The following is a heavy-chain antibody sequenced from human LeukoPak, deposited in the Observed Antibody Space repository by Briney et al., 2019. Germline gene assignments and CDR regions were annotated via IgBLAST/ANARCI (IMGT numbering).Heavy chain of an antibody. D-gene: IGHD6-6*01. CDR1: GGSISSYY. Sequence: SETLSLTCTVSGGSISSYYWSWIRQPPGKGLEWIGYIYYSGSTNYNPSLKSRVTMSVDTSKNQFSLKLSSVTAADTAVYYCASGRIAARPLDYWGQGTLVTVSS. V-gene: IGHV4-59*12. CDR3: ASGRIAARPLDY. CDR2: IYYSGST. J-gene: IGHJ4*02.